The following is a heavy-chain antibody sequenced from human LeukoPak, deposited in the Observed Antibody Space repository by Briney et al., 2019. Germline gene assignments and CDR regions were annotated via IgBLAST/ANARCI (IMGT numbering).Heavy chain of an antibody. Sequence: GGSLRLSCAASGFTFSSYSMNWVRQAPGKGLEWVSSISSSSSYIYYADSVKGRFTISRDNAKNSLYLQMNSLRSEDTAVYYCARGINLLDSYDCGGDCYKDAFDIWGQGTMVTVSS. CDR1: GFTFSSYS. J-gene: IGHJ3*02. CDR3: ARGINLLDSYDCGGDCYKDAFDI. CDR2: ISSSSSYI. V-gene: IGHV3-21*04. D-gene: IGHD2-21*02.